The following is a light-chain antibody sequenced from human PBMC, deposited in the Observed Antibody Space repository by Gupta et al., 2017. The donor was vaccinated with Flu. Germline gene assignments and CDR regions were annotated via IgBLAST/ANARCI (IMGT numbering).Light chain of an antibody. Sequence: QSALTQPASVSGSPGQSIAISCTGSTSDVGANNYVSWYQQHPGKAPKVMIYGVNNRPSGVSDRFSGSKSGNTASLTISGLQAEDDADYYCSSYRSSSTSFFFGTGTKVTVL. CDR2: GVN. CDR1: TSDVGANNY. CDR3: SSYRSSSTSFF. J-gene: IGLJ1*01. V-gene: IGLV2-14*01.